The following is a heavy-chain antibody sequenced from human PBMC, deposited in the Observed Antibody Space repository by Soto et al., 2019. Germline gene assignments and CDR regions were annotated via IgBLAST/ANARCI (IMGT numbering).Heavy chain of an antibody. CDR3: ARDLAVAVIDY. Sequence: QVQLVQSGAEVKKPGASVKDSCKASGYTCTSYGISWVQEAPGQGLEWMGGINAYNGNTKYEQKLQGRVTMPTDTSTSTAYMELRSLRSDDTAVYDCARDLAVAVIDYLGQGALVSVSS. V-gene: IGHV1-18*01. J-gene: IGHJ4*02. CDR2: INAYNGNT. CDR1: GYTCTSYG. D-gene: IGHD6-19*01.